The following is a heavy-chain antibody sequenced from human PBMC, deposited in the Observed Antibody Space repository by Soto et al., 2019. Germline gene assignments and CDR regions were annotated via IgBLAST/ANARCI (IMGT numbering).Heavy chain of an antibody. CDR1: GGSISSDY. J-gene: IGHJ4*02. V-gene: IGHV4-59*01. D-gene: IGHD3-22*01. Sequence: SETLSLTCTVSGGSISSDYWSWIRQPPGKGLEWIGYIHYSGNTKYNPSLKSRVTISVDTSKNQFSLKLSPVTAADTAVYYCARAAYYYDSSAYHQFDHWGQGTLVTVSS. CDR3: ARAAYYYDSSAYHQFDH. CDR2: IHYSGNT.